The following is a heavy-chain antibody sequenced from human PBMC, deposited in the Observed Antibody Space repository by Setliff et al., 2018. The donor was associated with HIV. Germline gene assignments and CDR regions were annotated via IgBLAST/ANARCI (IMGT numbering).Heavy chain of an antibody. CDR1: GGSITRTPYY. Sequence: NPSETLSLTCTVSGGSITRTPYYWGWIRQPPGKGLEWIGSIHHSGTAYDNPSLKGRVTISVDPSKNQFSLKLSSVTAADTAVYYCAKEGGLYFGMLIHDAIDLWGQGTMVTVSS. CDR3: AKEGGLYFGMLIHDAIDL. CDR2: IHHSGTA. J-gene: IGHJ3*01. D-gene: IGHD3-3*01. V-gene: IGHV4-39*02.